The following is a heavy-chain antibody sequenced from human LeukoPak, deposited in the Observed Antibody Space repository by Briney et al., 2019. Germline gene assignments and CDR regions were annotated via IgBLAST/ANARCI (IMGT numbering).Heavy chain of an antibody. J-gene: IGHJ4*02. D-gene: IGHD6-19*01. CDR2: ISSSSSTI. CDR3: ARDAGSGYFDY. CDR1: GFTFGTYA. Sequence: GGSLRLSCAASGFTFGTYAMNWVRQAPGRGLEWVSYISSSSSTIYFPDSVKGRFTISRDNAKNSLYLQMNGLRDEDTAVYYCARDAGSGYFDYWGQGTLVTVSS. V-gene: IGHV3-48*02.